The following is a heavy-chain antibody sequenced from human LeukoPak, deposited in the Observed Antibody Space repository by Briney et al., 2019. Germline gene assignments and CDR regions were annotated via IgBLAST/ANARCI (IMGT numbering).Heavy chain of an antibody. D-gene: IGHD3-10*01. V-gene: IGHV1-8*01. CDR3: ARVLPWRGVAFDI. Sequence: ASVKVSCKASGYTFTSYDINWVRQATGQGLEWMGWMNPNSGNTGYAQKFQGRVTMTRNTSISTAYMELSSLRSEDTAVYYCARVLPWRGVAFDIWGQGTMVTVSS. J-gene: IGHJ3*02. CDR2: MNPNSGNT. CDR1: GYTFTSYD.